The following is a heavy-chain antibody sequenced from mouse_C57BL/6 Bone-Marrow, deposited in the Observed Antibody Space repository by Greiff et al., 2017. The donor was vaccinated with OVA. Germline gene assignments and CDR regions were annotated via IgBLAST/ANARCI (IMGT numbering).Heavy chain of an antibody. D-gene: IGHD1-1*01. CDR2: INPNNGGT. CDR1: GYTFTDYY. CDR3: ARRTTVVPPGYFDV. Sequence: EVQLQQSGPELVKPGASVKISCKASGYTFTDYYMNWVKQSHGKSLEWIGDINPNNGGTSYNQKFKGKATLTVDKSSSTAYMELRSLTSEDSAVYYCARRTTVVPPGYFDVWGTGTTVTVSS. V-gene: IGHV1-26*01. J-gene: IGHJ1*03.